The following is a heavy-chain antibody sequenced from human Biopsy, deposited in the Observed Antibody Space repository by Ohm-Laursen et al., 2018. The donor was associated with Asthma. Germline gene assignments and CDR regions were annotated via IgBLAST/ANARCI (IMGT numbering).Heavy chain of an antibody. CDR1: GFTFSSYS. Sequence: SLRLSCTASGFTFSSYSMNWVRQAPGKGLEWVSYISGSSTIYYADSVKGRFTISRDNAKNSLYLQMNSLRDEDTAVYYCARFKRGYSYGYAGVFDYWGQGTLVTVSS. D-gene: IGHD5-18*01. J-gene: IGHJ4*02. V-gene: IGHV3-48*02. CDR2: ISGSSTI. CDR3: ARFKRGYSYGYAGVFDY.